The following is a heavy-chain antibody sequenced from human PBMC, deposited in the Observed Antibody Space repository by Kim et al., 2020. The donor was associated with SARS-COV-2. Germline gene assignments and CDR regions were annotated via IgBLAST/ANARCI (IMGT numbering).Heavy chain of an antibody. D-gene: IGHD2-2*01. CDR3: ARSHCSSTSCYLGT. Sequence: GGSLRLSCVASGFTFSSYGMHWVRQAPGKGLEWVAVIWYDGSNKYYADSVKGRFTISRDNSKNTLYLQMNSLRAEDTAVYYCARSHCSSTSCYLGTWGQG. CDR2: IWYDGSNK. V-gene: IGHV3-33*01. CDR1: GFTFSSYG. J-gene: IGHJ5*02.